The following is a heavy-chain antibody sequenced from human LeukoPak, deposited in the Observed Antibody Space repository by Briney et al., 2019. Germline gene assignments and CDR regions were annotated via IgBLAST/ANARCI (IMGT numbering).Heavy chain of an antibody. CDR2: INPNSGGT. V-gene: IGHV1-2*02. D-gene: IGHD4-23*01. J-gene: IGHJ4*02. Sequence: ASVKVSCKASGYTFTSYYMHWVRQAPGQGLEWMGWINPNSGGTNYAQKFQGRVTTTRDTSISTAYMELSRLRSDDTAVYYCARDNTVVTPFDYWGQGTLVTVSS. CDR1: GYTFTSYY. CDR3: ARDNTVVTPFDY.